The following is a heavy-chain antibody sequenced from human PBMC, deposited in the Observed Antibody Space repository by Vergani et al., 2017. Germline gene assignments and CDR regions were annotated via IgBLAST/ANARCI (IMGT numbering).Heavy chain of an antibody. CDR3: TRGGAGYDFWSGVDY. J-gene: IGHJ4*02. CDR2: IRSKAYGGTT. Sequence: EVQLVESGGGLVQPGGSLRLSCAASGFTFSSYEMNWVRQAPGKGLEWVGFIRSKAYGGTTEYAASVKGRFTISRDDSKSIAYLQMNSLKTEDTAVYYCTRGGAGYDFWSGVDYWGQGTLVTVSS. D-gene: IGHD3-3*01. V-gene: IGHV3-49*04. CDR1: GFTFSSYE.